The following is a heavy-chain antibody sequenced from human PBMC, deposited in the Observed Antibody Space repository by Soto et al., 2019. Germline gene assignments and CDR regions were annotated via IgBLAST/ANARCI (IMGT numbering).Heavy chain of an antibody. CDR3: AKETTIFGVVEVKD. J-gene: IGHJ4*02. D-gene: IGHD3-3*01. CDR1: GFTFSSYA. V-gene: IGHV3-23*01. CDR2: ISGSGGST. Sequence: GGSLSLSCAASGFTFSSYAMSWVRQAPGKGLEWVSAISGSGGSTYYADSVKGRFTISRDNSKNTLYLQMNSLRAEDTAVYYCAKETTIFGVVEVKDWGQGTLVTVSS.